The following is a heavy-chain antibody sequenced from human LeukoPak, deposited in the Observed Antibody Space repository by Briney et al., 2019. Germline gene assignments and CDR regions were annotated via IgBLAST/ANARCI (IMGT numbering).Heavy chain of an antibody. V-gene: IGHV3-21*01. D-gene: IGHD3-10*01. CDR1: GFTFSTYR. J-gene: IGHJ4*02. CDR2: ISSSTSYI. Sequence: GGSLRLSCAASGFTFSTYRMNWVRQAPGKGLEWVSSISSSTSYIYYADSVKGRFTISRDNAKNSLYLQMNSLRAEDTAVYYCARDYYGSGSYYPDYWGQGTLVTVSS. CDR3: ARDYYGSGSYYPDY.